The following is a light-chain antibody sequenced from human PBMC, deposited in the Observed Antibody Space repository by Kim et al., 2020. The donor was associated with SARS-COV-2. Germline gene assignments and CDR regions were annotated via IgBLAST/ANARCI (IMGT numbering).Light chain of an antibody. Sequence: GQRVTNSCTGSSSNIGAGYDVHWYQQLPGTAPKLLIYGNSNRPSGVPDRFSGSKSGTSASLAITGLQAEDEADYYCQSYDSSLSALFGTGTKVTVL. CDR1: SSNIGAGYD. CDR2: GNS. CDR3: QSYDSSLSAL. J-gene: IGLJ1*01. V-gene: IGLV1-40*01.